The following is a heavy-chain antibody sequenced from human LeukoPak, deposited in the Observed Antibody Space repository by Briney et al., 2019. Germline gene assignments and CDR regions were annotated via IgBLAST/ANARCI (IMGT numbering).Heavy chain of an antibody. Sequence: GGSLRLSCAASGFTFSNYWMSWVRQAPGKGLEWVANIKDFGSEKYYVDSVKGRSTISRDSAKNSLYLQMNSLRAEDTALYYCARDVGDYGYYFDTWGQGTLVTVSS. J-gene: IGHJ4*02. V-gene: IGHV3-7*01. CDR3: ARDVGDYGYYFDT. CDR2: IKDFGSEK. D-gene: IGHD4-17*01. CDR1: GFTFSNYW.